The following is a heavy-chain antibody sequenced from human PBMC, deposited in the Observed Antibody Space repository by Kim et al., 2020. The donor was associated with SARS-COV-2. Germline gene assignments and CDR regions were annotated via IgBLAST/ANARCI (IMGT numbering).Heavy chain of an antibody. J-gene: IGHJ6*02. CDR3: ASNSRAGEFVVVPASPEYYGMDV. D-gene: IGHD2-2*01. CDR2: IIPIFGTA. V-gene: IGHV1-69*13. CDR1: GGTFSSYA. Sequence: SVKVSCKASGGTFSSYAISWVRQAPGQGLEWMGGIIPIFGTANYAQKFQGRVTITADESTSTAYMELSSLRSEDTAVYYCASNSRAGEFVVVPASPEYYGMDVWGQGTTVTVSS.